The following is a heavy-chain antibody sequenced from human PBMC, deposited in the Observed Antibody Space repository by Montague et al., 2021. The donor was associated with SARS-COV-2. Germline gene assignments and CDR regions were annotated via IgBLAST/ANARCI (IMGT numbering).Heavy chain of an antibody. V-gene: IGHV4-39*01. Sequence: SETLSLTCTVSGGSISSSSYYWGWIRQPPGKGLEWIGSIYYSGSTYYNPSLKSRVTISVDTSKNQFSLKLSSVTAADTAVYYCTRNGKTRIAMLVVVIGYFDYWGQGTLVTVSS. CDR3: TRNGKTRIAMLVVVIGYFDY. J-gene: IGHJ4*02. CDR2: IYYSGST. CDR1: GGSISSSSYY. D-gene: IGHD3-22*01.